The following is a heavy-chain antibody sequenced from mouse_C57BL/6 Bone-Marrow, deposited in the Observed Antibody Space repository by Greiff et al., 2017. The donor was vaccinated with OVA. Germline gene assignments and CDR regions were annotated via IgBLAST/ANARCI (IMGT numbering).Heavy chain of an antibody. CDR1: GFTFSDYG. Sequence: EVKVVESGGGLVKPGGSLKLSCAASGFTFSDYGMHWVRQAPEKGLEWVAYISSGSSTIYYADTVKGRFTISRDNAKNTLFLQMTSLRSEDTAMYYCGRRGQTAQATGAMDYWGQGTSVTVSS. D-gene: IGHD3-2*02. J-gene: IGHJ4*01. CDR3: GRRGQTAQATGAMDY. CDR2: ISSGSSTI. V-gene: IGHV5-17*01.